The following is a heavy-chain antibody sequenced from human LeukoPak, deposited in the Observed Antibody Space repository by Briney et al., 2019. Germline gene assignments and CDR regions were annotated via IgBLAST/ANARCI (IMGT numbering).Heavy chain of an antibody. D-gene: IGHD6-13*01. CDR1: GFTFSSYS. Sequence: GGSLRLSCAASGFTFSSYSMNWVRQAPGKGLEWVSSISSSSSYIYYADSVKGRFTISRDNAKNSLYLQMNSLRAEDTAVYYCARDHQAAEYSSSWYDWFDPWGQGTLVTVSS. CDR2: ISSSSSYI. J-gene: IGHJ5*02. V-gene: IGHV3-21*01. CDR3: ARDHQAAEYSSSWYDWFDP.